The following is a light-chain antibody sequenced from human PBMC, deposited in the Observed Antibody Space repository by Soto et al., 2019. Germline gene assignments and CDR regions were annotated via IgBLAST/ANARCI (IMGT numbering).Light chain of an antibody. J-gene: IGKJ5*01. V-gene: IGKV3-20*01. Sequence: EIVLTQSPGPLSLSPGERATLSCRASQSVSSSYLAWYQQKPGQAPRLLIYGASSRATGIPDRFSGSGSGTDFTLTISRLEPVDFAVSYCQQYGSSPPITFGQGTRLEIK. CDR2: GAS. CDR1: QSVSSSY. CDR3: QQYGSSPPIT.